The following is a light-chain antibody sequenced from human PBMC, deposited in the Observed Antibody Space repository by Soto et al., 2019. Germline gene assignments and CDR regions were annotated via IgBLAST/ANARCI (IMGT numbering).Light chain of an antibody. CDR2: GAS. J-gene: IGKJ1*01. CDR3: QHYGRRLPT. Sequence: ELVLTQSPGILSLSPGEGATLSCRASQSVSTNFFAWYQQKPGQAPRLLIYGASTRATGIPDRFSGSGSGTAFTLTISRLELENFAVYSCQHYGRRLPTFAKGTKV. CDR1: QSVSTNF. V-gene: IGKV3-20*01.